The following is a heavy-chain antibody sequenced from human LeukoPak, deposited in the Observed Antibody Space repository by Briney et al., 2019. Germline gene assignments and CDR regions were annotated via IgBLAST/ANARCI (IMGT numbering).Heavy chain of an antibody. Sequence: GGSLRLSCAASGFTFSSYWKSWVRQAPGKGLEWVANIKQDGSEKYYVDSVKGRFTISRDNAKNSLYLQMNSLRAEDTAVYYCARAAIESYYYYYGMDVWGQGTTVTVSS. CDR1: GFTFSSYW. V-gene: IGHV3-7*01. CDR3: ARAAIESYYYYYGMDV. J-gene: IGHJ6*02. D-gene: IGHD2-21*01. CDR2: IKQDGSEK.